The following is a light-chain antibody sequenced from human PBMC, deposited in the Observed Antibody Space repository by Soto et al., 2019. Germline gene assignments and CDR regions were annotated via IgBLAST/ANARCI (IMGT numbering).Light chain of an antibody. CDR1: SRAVGAYDY. V-gene: IGLV2-14*03. CDR2: EVS. Sequence: SVLTQPASLAWASGQSIPISCPGNSRAVGAYDYVAWYPRHPDKAPKLMIYEVSNRPSGVSNRFSGSKSVDTATLTISGLQAEDEADYYCSSYTSSSTRVFGTGTKVTVL. J-gene: IGLJ1*01. CDR3: SSYTSSSTRV.